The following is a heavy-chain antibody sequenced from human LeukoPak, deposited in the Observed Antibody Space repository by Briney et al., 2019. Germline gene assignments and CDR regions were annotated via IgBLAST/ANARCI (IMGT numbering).Heavy chain of an antibody. D-gene: IGHD6-13*01. CDR3: ARDLQSIAAADDVDFDS. J-gene: IGHJ4*02. CDR1: GYTFTSYD. Sequence: ASVKVSCKASGYTFTSYDINWVRQATGQGLEWMGLMNPNSGKTGSAQNFQGRVTMTRNTSITTAYMELTGLRSEDTAVYYCARDLQSIAAADDVDFDSWGQGTLVTVSS. V-gene: IGHV1-8*01. CDR2: MNPNSGKT.